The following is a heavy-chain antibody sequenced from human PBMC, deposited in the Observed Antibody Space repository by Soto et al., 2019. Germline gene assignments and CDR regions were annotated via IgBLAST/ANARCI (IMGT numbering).Heavy chain of an antibody. J-gene: IGHJ4*02. CDR2: TSASGGTT. Sequence: GGSLRLSCAASGFTFGSYAMSWVRQAPGKGLEWVSSTSASGGTTYYADSVKGRFTISRDNSKNMLYLEMNSLMAEDTAVYYCAKAKYSSSWWAVDYWGQGTLVTVSS. CDR1: GFTFGSYA. V-gene: IGHV3-23*01. CDR3: AKAKYSSSWWAVDY. D-gene: IGHD6-13*01.